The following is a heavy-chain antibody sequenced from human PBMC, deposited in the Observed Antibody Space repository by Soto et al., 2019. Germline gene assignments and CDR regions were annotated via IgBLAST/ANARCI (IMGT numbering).Heavy chain of an antibody. J-gene: IGHJ4*02. Sequence: SETLSLTCTVSGGSISSYYWSWIRQPPGKGLEWIGYIYYSGSTNYNPSLKSRVTISVDTSKNQFSLKLSSVTAADTAVYYCARYYYDSDPYYFDYWGQGTLVTVSS. CDR1: GGSISSYY. CDR2: IYYSGST. D-gene: IGHD3-22*01. V-gene: IGHV4-59*01. CDR3: ARYYYDSDPYYFDY.